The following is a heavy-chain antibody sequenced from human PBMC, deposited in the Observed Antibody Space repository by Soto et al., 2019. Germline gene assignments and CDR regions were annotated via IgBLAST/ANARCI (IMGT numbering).Heavy chain of an antibody. Sequence: QVQLQESGPGLVKPSQTLSLTCTVSGGSISSGGYYWSLIRQHPGKGLEWIGYIYYSGSTYYNPSLKSRVTISVDTSKNQFSLKLSSVTAADTAVYYCAREASGGATKVDYWGQGTLVTVSS. CDR3: AREASGGATKVDY. CDR2: IYYSGST. V-gene: IGHV4-31*03. CDR1: GGSISSGGYY. J-gene: IGHJ4*02. D-gene: IGHD1-26*01.